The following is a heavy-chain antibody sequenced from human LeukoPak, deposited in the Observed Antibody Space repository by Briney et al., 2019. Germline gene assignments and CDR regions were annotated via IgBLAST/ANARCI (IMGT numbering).Heavy chain of an antibody. Sequence: ASVKVSCKASGYTFTGYYMHWVRQAPGQGLEWMGWINPNSGGTNYAQKFQGRVTMTGDTSISTAYMELSRLRSDDTAVYYCARERITIFGVVIMGGSFDYWGQGTLVTVSS. D-gene: IGHD3-3*01. CDR2: INPNSGGT. CDR3: ARERITIFGVVIMGGSFDY. V-gene: IGHV1-2*02. J-gene: IGHJ4*02. CDR1: GYTFTGYY.